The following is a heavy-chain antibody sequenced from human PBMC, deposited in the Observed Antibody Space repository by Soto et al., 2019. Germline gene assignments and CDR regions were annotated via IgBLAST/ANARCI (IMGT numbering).Heavy chain of an antibody. CDR1: GYTFTSYG. CDR3: ARGSVMSTFGGVRVFDY. V-gene: IGHV1-69*13. Sequence: GASVKVSCKASGYTFTSYGISWVLQAPGQGLEWMGGIIPIFGTANYAQKFQGRVTITADESTSTAYMELSSLRSEDTAVYYCARGSVMSTFGGVRVFDYWGQGTLVTVSS. D-gene: IGHD3-16*01. CDR2: IIPIFGTA. J-gene: IGHJ4*02.